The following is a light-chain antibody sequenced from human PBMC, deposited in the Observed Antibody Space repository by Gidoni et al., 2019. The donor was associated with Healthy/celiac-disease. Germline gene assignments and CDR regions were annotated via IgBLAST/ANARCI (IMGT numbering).Light chain of an antibody. J-gene: IGLJ1*01. CDR3: SALDSSLWGDV. CDR1: SNIVGNQG. Sequence: QAGLTQPPSVSKGLRQTATLTCTGNSNIVGNQGAAWLQQHQGHPPKLLSYRNNNRPSGISERFSASRSGNTASLTITGLQPEDEADYYCSALDSSLWGDVFGTGTKVTVL. CDR2: RNN. V-gene: IGLV10-54*02.